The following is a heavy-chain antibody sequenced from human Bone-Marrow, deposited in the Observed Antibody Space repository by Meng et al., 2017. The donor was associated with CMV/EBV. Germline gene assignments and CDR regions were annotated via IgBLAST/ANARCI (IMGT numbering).Heavy chain of an antibody. CDR3: ARGRIVVDL. D-gene: IGHD2-21*01. CDR2: IYYSGST. V-gene: IGHV4-39*07. CDR1: GGSISSYY. Sequence: GSLRLSCTVSGGSISSYYWGWIRQPPGKGLEWIGSIYYSGSTNYNPSLKSRVTISVDTSKNQFSLKLSSVTAADTAVYYCARGRIVVDLWGRGTLVTVSS. J-gene: IGHJ2*01.